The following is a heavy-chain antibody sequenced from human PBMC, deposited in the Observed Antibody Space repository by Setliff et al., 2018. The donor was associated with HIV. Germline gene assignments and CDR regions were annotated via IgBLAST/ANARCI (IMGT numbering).Heavy chain of an antibody. Sequence: PSETLSLTCTVSGGSFTSSDYYWSWIRQHPGKGLEWIGYISYSGITYYDSSLKSRVTMSVDTSKSHFSLKLHSVTAADTAVYFCVRGLHDNSDYRHFDLWGPGTLVTVSS. CDR3: VRGLHDNSDYRHFDL. CDR2: ISYSGIT. V-gene: IGHV4-31*03. J-gene: IGHJ2*01. D-gene: IGHD4-4*01. CDR1: GGSFTSSDYY.